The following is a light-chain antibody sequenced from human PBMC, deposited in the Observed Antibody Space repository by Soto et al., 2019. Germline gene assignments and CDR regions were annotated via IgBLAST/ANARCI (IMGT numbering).Light chain of an antibody. CDR3: SSYAGRNTLV. CDR2: EVT. CDR1: SSDISGYDY. V-gene: IGLV2-8*01. J-gene: IGLJ2*01. Sequence: QSALTQPPSASGSPGQSVTISCTGTSSDISGYDYVSWYQQHPGKAPKLMLYEVTKRPSGVPDRFSGSKSGNTASLTVSGLQAEDEADYYCSSYAGRNTLVFGGGTKLTVL.